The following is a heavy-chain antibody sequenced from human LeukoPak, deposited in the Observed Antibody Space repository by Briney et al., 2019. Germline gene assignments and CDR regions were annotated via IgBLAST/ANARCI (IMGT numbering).Heavy chain of an antibody. J-gene: IGHJ4*02. V-gene: IGHV6-1*01. D-gene: IGHD4-23*01. CDR3: ARIRGGNIHIDY. Sequence: SQTHSLTCAISRDSVSINSASGDSIRQSRSGGLESLGRTYYRAKWSNDYATSVKSRISTNPDTSKNQFSLQLDSVTPEDTAVYYCARIRGGNIHIDYWGQGTLVTVSS. CDR2: TYYRAKWSN. CDR1: RDSVSINSAS.